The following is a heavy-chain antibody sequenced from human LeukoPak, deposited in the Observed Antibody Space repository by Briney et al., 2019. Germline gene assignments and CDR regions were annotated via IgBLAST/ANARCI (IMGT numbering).Heavy chain of an antibody. V-gene: IGHV3-11*04. CDR2: ISTHGSII. CDR3: ARVGLNDYGSGTYADY. D-gene: IGHD3-10*01. CDR1: GFTFNDYY. Sequence: SGGSLRLSCGASGFTFNDYYMTWIRQAPGKGLEGVSYISTHGSIIYYADSVKGRFTISRDNAKNSLYLQMNTLRAEDTAVYYCARVGLNDYGSGTYADYWGQGTLVTVSS. J-gene: IGHJ4*02.